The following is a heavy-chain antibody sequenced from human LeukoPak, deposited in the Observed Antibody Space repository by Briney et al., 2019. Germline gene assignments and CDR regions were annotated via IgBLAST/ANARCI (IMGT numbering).Heavy chain of an antibody. Sequence: ASVKVSCKASGYTFTSYGISWVRQAPGQGLECMVWINPYNGNTNYALKVQGRVTMTTDTSTSTAYLELRSLRSDDTAIYYCAREIYGRFDYWGQGTLVTVSS. CDR1: GYTFTSYG. CDR3: AREIYGRFDY. V-gene: IGHV1-18*01. CDR2: INPYNGNT. D-gene: IGHD4-17*01. J-gene: IGHJ4*02.